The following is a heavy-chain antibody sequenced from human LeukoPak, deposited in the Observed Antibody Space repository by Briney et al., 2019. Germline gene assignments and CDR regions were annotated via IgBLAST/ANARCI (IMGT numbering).Heavy chain of an antibody. J-gene: IGHJ4*02. D-gene: IGHD6-13*01. Sequence: GGSLRLSCAASGFTFSYYSMNWVRQAPGKGLEWVAYISSSSSTIYYADSVKGRFTISRDNAENSLYLQMNSLRAEDTAVYYCARELTGGGSSRDWGQGTLVTVSS. CDR2: ISSSSSTI. CDR1: GFTFSYYS. CDR3: ARELTGGGSSRD. V-gene: IGHV3-48*01.